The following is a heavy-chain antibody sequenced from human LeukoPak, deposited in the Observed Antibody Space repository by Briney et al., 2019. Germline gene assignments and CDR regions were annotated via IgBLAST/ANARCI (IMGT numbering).Heavy chain of an antibody. CDR2: INPDGSIT. V-gene: IGHV3-74*01. CDR1: GFDFRTYW. Sequence: PGGSLRLSCVASGFDFRTYWMDWVRQVPGKGLVWVSRINPDGSITSYADSVKGRFTISRDNAKNTVYLQMNSLRAEDTAVYYCARRTFPNDAFDVWGQGTVVTVSS. CDR3: ARRTFPNDAFDV. J-gene: IGHJ3*01. D-gene: IGHD1-7*01.